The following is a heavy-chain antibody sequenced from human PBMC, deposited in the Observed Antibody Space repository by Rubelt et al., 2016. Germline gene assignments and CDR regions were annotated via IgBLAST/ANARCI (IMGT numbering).Heavy chain of an antibody. D-gene: IGHD6-13*01. CDR1: GYTFTSYG. CDR2: ISAYNGNT. J-gene: IGHJ5*02. V-gene: IGHV1-18*01. Sequence: QVQLVQSGAEVKKPGASVKVSCKASGYTFTSYGISWVRQAPGQGLEWMGWISAYNGNTNYAQKLQGRVPVTTDTSTSTAYRELRSLRSDDTAVYYCASMYSSSWYRGWFDPWGQGTLGTVSS. CDR3: ASMYSSSWYRGWFDP.